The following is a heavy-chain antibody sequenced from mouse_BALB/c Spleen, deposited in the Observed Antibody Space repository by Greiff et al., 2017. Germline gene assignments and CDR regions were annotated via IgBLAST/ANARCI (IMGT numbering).Heavy chain of an antibody. CDR3: ARGPYYYAMEY. Sequence: VQLQQSGAELVKPGASVKLSCTASGFNIKDTYMHWVKQRPEQGLEWIGRIDPANGNTKYDPKFQGKATITADTSSNTAYLQLSSLTSEDTAVYYCARGPYYYAMEYWGQGTSGTVSS. CDR1: GFNIKDTY. CDR2: IDPANGNT. V-gene: IGHV14-3*02. J-gene: IGHJ4*01.